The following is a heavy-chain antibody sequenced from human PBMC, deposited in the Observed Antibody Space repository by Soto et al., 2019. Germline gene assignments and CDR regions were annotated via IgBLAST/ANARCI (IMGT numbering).Heavy chain of an antibody. CDR3: ARNHVARNDYYGMDF. J-gene: IGHJ6*02. V-gene: IGHV3-33*01. D-gene: IGHD1-1*01. CDR2: IWYDGSNK. CDR1: GFTFSSYG. Sequence: GGSLRLSCAASGFTFSSYGMHWVRQAPGKGLEWVAVIWYDGSNKYYADSAKGRFTISRDNSKNTLYLQMNSLRAEDTAVYYCARNHVARNDYYGMDFWGQGTTVTVSS.